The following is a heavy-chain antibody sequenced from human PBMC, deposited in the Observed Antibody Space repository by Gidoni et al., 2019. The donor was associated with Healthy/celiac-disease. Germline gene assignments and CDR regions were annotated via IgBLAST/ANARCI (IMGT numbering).Heavy chain of an antibody. J-gene: IGHJ6*01. D-gene: IGHD6-6*01. CDR3: ARGGIAARRPTYYY. CDR2: ITPIPGVA. CDR1: GGTFSTYS. Sequence: QVQLVQSGAEVKKPGSSVQVSCEAAGGTFSTYSITWVRQAPGQGLEWMGRITPIPGVANYAQKFQGRVTITADKSTSTAYMELSSLRSEDTAVYYCARGGIAARRPTYYY. V-gene: IGHV1-69*04.